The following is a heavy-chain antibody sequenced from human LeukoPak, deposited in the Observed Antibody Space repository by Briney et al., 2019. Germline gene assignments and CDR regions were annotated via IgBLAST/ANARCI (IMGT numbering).Heavy chain of an antibody. CDR1: GGSFSGYY. V-gene: IGHV4-34*01. CDR3: ARGGVIVGATIHTDFDY. Sequence: PSETLSLTCAVYGGSFSGYYWSWIRQPPGKGLEWIGEINHSGSTNYNPSLKSRVTISVDTSKNQFSLKLISVTAADTAVYYCARGGVIVGATIHTDFDYWGQGTLVTVSS. J-gene: IGHJ4*02. CDR2: INHSGST. D-gene: IGHD1-26*01.